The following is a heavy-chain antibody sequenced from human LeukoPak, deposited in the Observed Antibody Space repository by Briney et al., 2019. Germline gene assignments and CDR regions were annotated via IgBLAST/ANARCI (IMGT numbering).Heavy chain of an antibody. CDR1: GFTFSDYY. V-gene: IGHV3-11*04. CDR3: ARDRIGRYRYYYYMDV. CDR2: ISSSGSTI. Sequence: GGSLRLSCAASGFTFSDYYMSWIRQAPGKGLEWVSYISSSGSTIYYADSVKGRFTISRDNAKNSLYLQMNSLRAEDTAVYYCARDRIGRYRYYYYMDVWGKGTTVTISS. D-gene: IGHD2-15*01. J-gene: IGHJ6*03.